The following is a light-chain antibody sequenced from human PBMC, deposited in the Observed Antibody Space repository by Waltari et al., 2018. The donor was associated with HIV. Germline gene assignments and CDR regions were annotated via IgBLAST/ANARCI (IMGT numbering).Light chain of an antibody. CDR2: EVS. Sequence: QSALTQPPSASGSPGQSVTISCTGTSSDVGGYNSVSWYQQHPGKAPKLMIYEVSTRPSGVPDRFSGSKSGNTASLTVSGLQAEDEADYYCSSYAGSNILFGGGTKLTVL. CDR1: SSDVGGYNS. J-gene: IGLJ2*01. CDR3: SSYAGSNIL. V-gene: IGLV2-8*01.